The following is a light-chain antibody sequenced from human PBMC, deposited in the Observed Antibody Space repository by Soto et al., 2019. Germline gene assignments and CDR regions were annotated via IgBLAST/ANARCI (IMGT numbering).Light chain of an antibody. Sequence: QSVLTQPPSASGTPVQTVTSSCYGSSSIIVSYYVHWYPQLTGTAPTLLIYRNDRRPPGVPDRFSVSKSGTSASLALSGLRSEDEADYYCASWDDNLSGLFGGGTKPTVL. CDR2: RND. J-gene: IGLJ3*02. CDR1: SSIIVSYY. CDR3: ASWDDNLSGL. V-gene: IGLV1-47*01.